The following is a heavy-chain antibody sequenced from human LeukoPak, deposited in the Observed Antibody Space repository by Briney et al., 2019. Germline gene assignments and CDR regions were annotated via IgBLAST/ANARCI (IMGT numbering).Heavy chain of an antibody. Sequence: PGRSLRLSCAASGFTFSSSGMHWVRQAPGLGLEWVAVIWYDGSNKYYADSVKGRFTISRDNSKNTLYLQMNSLRAEDTALYYCAKVARDGYNDYWGQGTMVTVSS. J-gene: IGHJ3*01. V-gene: IGHV3-33*06. CDR2: IWYDGSNK. D-gene: IGHD5-24*01. CDR1: GFTFSSSG. CDR3: AKVARDGYNDY.